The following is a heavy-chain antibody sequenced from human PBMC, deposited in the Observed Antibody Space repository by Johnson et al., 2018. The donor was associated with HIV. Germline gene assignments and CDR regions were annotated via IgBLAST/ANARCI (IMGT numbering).Heavy chain of an antibody. CDR1: GFTFSDYY. D-gene: IGHD6-13*01. CDR2: ISSSGTAI. Sequence: VQLVESGGGLVQPGGSLRLSCAASGFTFSDYYMSWIRQAPGKGLEWISYISSSGTAIYYADSVKGRFTISRDNAKNSLYLQMNSLRAEDTAVYYCARDRGGVAAAKGDHDAFDIWGQGTMVTVSS. V-gene: IGHV3-11*04. CDR3: ARDRGGVAAAKGDHDAFDI. J-gene: IGHJ3*02.